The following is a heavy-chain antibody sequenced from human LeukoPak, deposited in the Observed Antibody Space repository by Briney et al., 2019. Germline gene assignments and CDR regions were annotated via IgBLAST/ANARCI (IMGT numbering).Heavy chain of an antibody. CDR2: ITPNADRA. CDR3: AKGSSGHFDY. Sequence: GGSLGLSCAASGFTFGSYGMSWVRQAPGKGLEWVSFITPNADRASYADSVKGRFTISRDNSKNTLYLQMNSLRAEDTAVYYCAKGSSGHFDYWGQGTLVTVSS. J-gene: IGHJ4*02. V-gene: IGHV3-23*01. CDR1: GFTFGSYG. D-gene: IGHD2-15*01.